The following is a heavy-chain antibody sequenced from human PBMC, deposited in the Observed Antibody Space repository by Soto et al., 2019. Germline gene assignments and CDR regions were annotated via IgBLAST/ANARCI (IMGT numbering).Heavy chain of an antibody. CDR2: INAGNGNT. V-gene: IGHV1-3*01. CDR3: ARVWFGAKHFDY. J-gene: IGHJ4*02. Sequence: GASVKVSCKASGYTFTSYAMHWVRQAPGQRLEWMGWINAGNGNTKYSQKFQGRVTITRDTSASTAYMELSSLRSEDTAVYYCARVWFGAKHFDYWGQGTLVTVSS. CDR1: GYTFTSYA. D-gene: IGHD3-10*01.